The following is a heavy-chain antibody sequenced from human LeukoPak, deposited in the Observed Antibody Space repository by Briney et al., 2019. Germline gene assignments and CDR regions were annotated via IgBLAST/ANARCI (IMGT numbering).Heavy chain of an antibody. D-gene: IGHD1-14*01. CDR2: IYSGGST. Sequence: PGGSLRLSCAASGFTVSSNYMSWVRQAPGKGLEWVSVIYSGGSTYYADSVKGRFTISRDNSKNTLYLQMNSLRAEDTAVYYCARGQVSSTIYYFDYWGQGTLVTVSS. J-gene: IGHJ4*02. CDR3: ARGQVSSTIYYFDY. V-gene: IGHV3-66*01. CDR1: GFTVSSNY.